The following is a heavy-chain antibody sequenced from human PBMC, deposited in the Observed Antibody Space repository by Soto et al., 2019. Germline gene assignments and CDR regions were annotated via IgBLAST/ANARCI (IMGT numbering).Heavy chain of an antibody. Sequence: EVQLAESGGGMVQPGGSLRLSCVASGFTFSSYDMYWVRQAPGKGLEYVSSISSNGGTTYYGNSVKGRFTISRDNSKNTPYLQLGSLRAEDMAVYYCVRRVSGNYDYWGQGTLVTVSS. J-gene: IGHJ4*02. CDR2: ISSNGGTT. CDR3: VRRVSGNYDY. CDR1: GFTFSSYD. D-gene: IGHD1-7*01. V-gene: IGHV3-64*01.